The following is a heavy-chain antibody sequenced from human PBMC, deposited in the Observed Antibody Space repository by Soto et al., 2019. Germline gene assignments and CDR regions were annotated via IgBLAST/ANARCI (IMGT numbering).Heavy chain of an antibody. J-gene: IGHJ4*02. CDR2: IYYLGST. CDR3: ARDGYDGSGSPYPAY. CDR1: GGSMSEYF. Sequence: SETLSLTCPVSGGSMSEYFWGWILQSPGKGLEWIGYIYYLGSTDYNPSLKSRVTISVDTSKRQFSLRLTSVTAADTAVYYCARDGYDGSGSPYPAYWGPGTQVTVYS. V-gene: IGHV4-59*01. D-gene: IGHD3-10*01.